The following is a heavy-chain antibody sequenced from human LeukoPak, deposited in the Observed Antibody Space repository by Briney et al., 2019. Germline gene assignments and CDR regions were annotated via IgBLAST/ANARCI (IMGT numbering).Heavy chain of an antibody. CDR2: IYSDGST. V-gene: IGHV3-53*01. CDR3: ARSRGYGVTGGMDV. CDR1: EFTVSSNY. Sequence: GGSLRLSWPASEFTVSSNYMSWVRQASGKGLEWASVIYSDGSTYYADSVKGRYSISRDNSKNMLYLQMNSLRADDTAVYYCARSRGYGVTGGMDVWGQGTTVTVSS. J-gene: IGHJ6*02. D-gene: IGHD6-25*01.